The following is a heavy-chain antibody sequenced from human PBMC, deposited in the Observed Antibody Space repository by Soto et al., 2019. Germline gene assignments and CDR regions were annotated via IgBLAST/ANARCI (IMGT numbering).Heavy chain of an antibody. V-gene: IGHV4-4*02. D-gene: IGHD3-9*01. Sequence: SETLSLTCAVSSGSISSSNWWSWVRHPPGKGLEWIGEIYHSGSTNYNPSLKSRVTISVDKSKNQFSLKLSSVTAADTAVYYCAVTYYDILTGYFRPFDYWGQGTLVTVSS. CDR1: SGSISSSNW. CDR2: IYHSGST. J-gene: IGHJ4*02. CDR3: AVTYYDILTGYFRPFDY.